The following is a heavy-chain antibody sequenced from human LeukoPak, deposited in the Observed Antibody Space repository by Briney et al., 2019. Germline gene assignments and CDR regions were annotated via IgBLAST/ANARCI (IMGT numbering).Heavy chain of an antibody. V-gene: IGHV3-73*01. J-gene: IGHJ5*02. D-gene: IGHD4-17*01. Sequence: GGSLRLSCAASGFTFSGSAMHWVRQASGKGLEWVGRIRTKGKSYATEYAASVKGRFIISRDDLKNTAYLQMNSLKIEGTAVYYCTRTTVTMADWFDPWGQGTLVTVSS. CDR2: IRTKGKSYAT. CDR1: GFTFSGSA. CDR3: TRTTVTMADWFDP.